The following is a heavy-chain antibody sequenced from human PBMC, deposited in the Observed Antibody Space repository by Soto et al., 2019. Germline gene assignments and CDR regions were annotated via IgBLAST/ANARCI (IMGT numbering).Heavy chain of an antibody. CDR3: AKDLSLTYYFDY. J-gene: IGHJ4*02. V-gene: IGHV3-23*01. CDR2: ISGSGGST. Sequence: EVPLLESGGGLVQPGGSLRLSCAASGFTFSSYAMSWVRQAPGKGLEWVSAISGSGGSTYYADSVKGRFTISRDNSKNTLYLQMNSLRAEDTAVYYCAKDLSLTYYFDYWGQGTLVTVSS. CDR1: GFTFSSYA.